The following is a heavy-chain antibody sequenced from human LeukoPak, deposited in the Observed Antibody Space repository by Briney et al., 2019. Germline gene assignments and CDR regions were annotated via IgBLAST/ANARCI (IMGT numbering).Heavy chain of an antibody. D-gene: IGHD3-10*01. CDR1: GGSISSDGYY. V-gene: IGHV4-31*03. CDR2: IYNSGST. Sequence: PSETLSLTCTVSGGSISSDGYYWSWIRQHPGKGLEWIGYIYNSGSTYYNPSLKSRVTISVDTSKKQFSLKLSSVTAADTAVYYCASSGSYSHLRYWGQGTLVTVSS. CDR3: ASSGSYSHLRY. J-gene: IGHJ4*02.